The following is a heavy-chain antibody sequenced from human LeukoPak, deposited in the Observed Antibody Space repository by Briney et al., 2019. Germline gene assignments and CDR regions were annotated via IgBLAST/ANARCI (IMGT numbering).Heavy chain of an antibody. CDR2: INPSGGST. CDR1: GYTFTSYY. V-gene: IGHV1-46*01. D-gene: IGHD3-10*01. CDR3: ARDLGRITMVRGAIPDY. J-gene: IGHJ4*02. Sequence: GASVKVSCKASGYTFTSYYMHWVRQAPGQGLEWMGIINPSGGSTSYAQKFQGRVTMTRDTSTSTVYMELSSLRSEDTAVYYCARDLGRITMVRGAIPDYWGQGTLVTVSS.